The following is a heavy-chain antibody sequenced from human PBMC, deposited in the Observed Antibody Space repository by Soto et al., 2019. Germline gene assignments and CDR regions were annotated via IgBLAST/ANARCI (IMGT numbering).Heavy chain of an antibody. Sequence: PSETLSLTCTVSGGSISSYYWSWIRQPPGKGLEWIGYIYYSGSTNYNPSLKSRVTISVDTSKNQFSLKLSSVTAADTAVYYCARAYYGPPQAAFDIWGQGTMVTVS. CDR2: IYYSGST. J-gene: IGHJ3*02. V-gene: IGHV4-59*01. D-gene: IGHD3-10*01. CDR3: ARAYYGPPQAAFDI. CDR1: GGSISSYY.